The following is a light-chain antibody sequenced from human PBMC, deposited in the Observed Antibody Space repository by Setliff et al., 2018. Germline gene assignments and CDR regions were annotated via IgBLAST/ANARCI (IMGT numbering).Light chain of an antibody. J-gene: IGLJ1*01. CDR3: CSYTGFSYV. CDR1: SRDVGAYNY. V-gene: IGLV2-11*01. CDR2: DVT. Sequence: QSVLTQPRSVSGSPGQSVTISCTGASRDVGAYNYVSWYQQHPGKVPKLTIYDVTKRPSGVPDRFSGSKSGNTASLTVSGLQAEDEADYYCCSYTGFSYVFGSGTKVTVL.